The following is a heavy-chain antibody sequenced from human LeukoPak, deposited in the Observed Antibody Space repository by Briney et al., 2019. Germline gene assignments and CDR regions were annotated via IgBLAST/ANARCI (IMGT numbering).Heavy chain of an antibody. CDR1: GGTFSSYA. J-gene: IGHJ4*02. V-gene: IGHV1-69*05. Sequence: SVKVSCKASGGTFSSYAISWVRQAPGQGLEWMGGIIPIFGTANYAQKFQGRVTITTDESTSTAYMELSSLRSEDTAVYYCAGYYYDSSGYFVFDYWGQETLVTVSS. D-gene: IGHD3-22*01. CDR2: IIPIFGTA. CDR3: AGYYYDSSGYFVFDY.